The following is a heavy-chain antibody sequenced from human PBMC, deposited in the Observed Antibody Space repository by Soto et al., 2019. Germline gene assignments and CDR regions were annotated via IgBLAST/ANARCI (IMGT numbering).Heavy chain of an antibody. D-gene: IGHD6-19*01. CDR2: INHSGST. Sequence: QVQLQQWGAGLLKPSETLSLTCAVYGGSFSGYYWSWIRQPPGKGLEWIGEINHSGSTNYNPSLKSRVTISVDTSKNQFSLKLSSVTAADTAVYYCARSLVAVAGTYYFDYWGQGTLVTVSS. V-gene: IGHV4-34*01. J-gene: IGHJ4*02. CDR1: GGSFSGYY. CDR3: ARSLVAVAGTYYFDY.